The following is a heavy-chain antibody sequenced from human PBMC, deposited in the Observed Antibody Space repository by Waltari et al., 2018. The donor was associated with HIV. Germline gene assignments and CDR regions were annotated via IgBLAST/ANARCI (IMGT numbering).Heavy chain of an antibody. CDR1: GGSFSNYY. J-gene: IGHJ5*02. V-gene: IGHV4-34*01. D-gene: IGHD6-13*01. CDR2: INHSGST. CDR3: ARRAYSSSFRFDP. Sequence: QVQLQQWGAGLLKPSETLSLTCAVYGGSFSNYYWTWIRQPPGKGLEWIGEINHSGSTNYNPSLRSRVTISVDKSKNQFSLKVSSVTAADTALYYCARRAYSSSFRFDPWGQGTLVTVSS.